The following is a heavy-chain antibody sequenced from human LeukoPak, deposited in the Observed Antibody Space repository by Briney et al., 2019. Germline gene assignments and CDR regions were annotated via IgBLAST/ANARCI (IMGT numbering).Heavy chain of an antibody. D-gene: IGHD3-10*01. CDR3: ARRDEAGSVDY. V-gene: IGHV3-33*01. J-gene: IGHJ4*02. CDR2: IWYDGSNK. CDR1: GYTFSIYG. Sequence: GGSLRLSCAASGYTFSIYGMQWVRQAPGKGLEGVAVIWYDGSNKYYADSVKGRFTISRDNSKNTLYLQMNSLRAEDTAVYYCARRDEAGSVDYWGQGTLVTVSS.